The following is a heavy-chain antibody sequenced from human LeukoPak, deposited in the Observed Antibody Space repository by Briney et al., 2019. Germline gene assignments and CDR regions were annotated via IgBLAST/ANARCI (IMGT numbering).Heavy chain of an antibody. CDR1: GGSISGYD. CDR3: ARESGSMRWFDP. D-gene: IGHD6-25*01. CDR2: MSTSGNS. V-gene: IGHV4-4*07. Sequence: PSESLSLTCTVSGGSISGYDWSWIRRPAGKGLEWIGRMSTSGNSNYIPSLVSRVTMSVDTSKNQFSLNLSSVTAADTAVYYCARESGSMRWFDPWGQGTLVTVSS. J-gene: IGHJ5*02.